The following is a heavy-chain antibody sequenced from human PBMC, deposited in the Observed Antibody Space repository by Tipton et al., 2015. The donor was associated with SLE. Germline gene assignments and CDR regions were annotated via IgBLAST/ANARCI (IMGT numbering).Heavy chain of an antibody. J-gene: IGHJ4*02. CDR1: GGSFSGYQ. CDR2: INHSGNT. CDR3: VRSYQGMD. V-gene: IGHV4-34*01. Sequence: TLSLTCAVYGGSFSGYQWSWIRQSPGKGPAWIGEINHSGNTDYNPSLKSRVTISADTSKSQFSLALNFVTAADTAVYYCVRSYQGMDWGQGTLVTVSS. D-gene: IGHD2-2*01.